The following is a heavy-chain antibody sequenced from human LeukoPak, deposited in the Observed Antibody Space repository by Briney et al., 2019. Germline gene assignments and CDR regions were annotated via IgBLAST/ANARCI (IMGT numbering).Heavy chain of an antibody. J-gene: IGHJ3*01. CDR1: GGSISSYY. Sequence: SETLSLTCTVSGGSISSYYWSWIRQPAGKGLEWIGHIYTSGSTNYNPSLKSRVTMSVDTSKNQFSLKLSSVTAADTAVYYCARGLYSSSSLIFWGQGTMVTVSS. CDR2: IYTSGST. D-gene: IGHD6-6*01. CDR3: ARGLYSSSSLIF. V-gene: IGHV4-4*07.